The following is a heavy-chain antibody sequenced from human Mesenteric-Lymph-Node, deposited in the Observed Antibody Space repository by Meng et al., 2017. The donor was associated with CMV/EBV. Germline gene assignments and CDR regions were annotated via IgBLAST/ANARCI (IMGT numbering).Heavy chain of an antibody. D-gene: IGHD1-14*01. CDR2: IFYNGDT. CDR1: GDSIVSTY. V-gene: IGHV4-59*12. J-gene: IGHJ5*02. Sequence: SETLSLTCIVSGDSIVSTYWSWFRQSPLKGLESIGYIFYNGDTNYNPSLRGRATMSLDMSKNQFSLRLTSVTAADTAVYYCAKTARVPTAWGQGTLVTVSS. CDR3: AKTARVPTA.